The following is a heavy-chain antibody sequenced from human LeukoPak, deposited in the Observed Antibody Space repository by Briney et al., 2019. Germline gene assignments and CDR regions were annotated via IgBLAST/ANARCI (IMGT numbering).Heavy chain of an antibody. Sequence: AGGSLRLSCAASGFTISNNYMTWVRQAPGKGLEWLSYISSSSSTIYYADSVKGRFTISRDNAKNSLFLQMNSLRAEDTAFYYCARGIVGATDYFDYWGQGNLVTVSS. J-gene: IGHJ4*02. V-gene: IGHV3-48*04. CDR3: ARGIVGATDYFDY. CDR1: GFTISNNY. CDR2: ISSSSSTI. D-gene: IGHD1-26*01.